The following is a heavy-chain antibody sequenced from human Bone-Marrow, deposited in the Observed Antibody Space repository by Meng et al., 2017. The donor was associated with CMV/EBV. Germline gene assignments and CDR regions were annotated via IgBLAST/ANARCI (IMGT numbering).Heavy chain of an antibody. Sequence: GESLKISCAASGFTVSSNYMSWVRQAPGKGLEWVSVIYSGGSTYYADSVKGRFTISRDNSKNTLYLQMNSLRAEDTAVYYCARDSSSPDYGMDVWGQGTTVTVSS. CDR2: IYSGGST. V-gene: IGHV3-53*01. CDR3: ARDSSSPDYGMDV. J-gene: IGHJ6*02. CDR1: GFTVSSNY. D-gene: IGHD6-6*01.